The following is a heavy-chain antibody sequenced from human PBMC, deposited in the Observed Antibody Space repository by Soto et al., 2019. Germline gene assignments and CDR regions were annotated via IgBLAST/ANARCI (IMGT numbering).Heavy chain of an antibody. CDR2: IYYSGST. D-gene: IGHD4-4*01. CDR3: ARSYSNYGYCDY. CDR1: GGYSSSGGYY. V-gene: IGHV4-31*03. J-gene: IGHJ4*02. Sequence: LSHTSSVLGGYSSSGGYYRSRNNQHPGKGLEWIGYIYYSGSTYYNPSLKRRVTISVDTSKNQFSLKLSSVTAADTAVYYCARSYSNYGYCDYWGQGTRVTAPQ.